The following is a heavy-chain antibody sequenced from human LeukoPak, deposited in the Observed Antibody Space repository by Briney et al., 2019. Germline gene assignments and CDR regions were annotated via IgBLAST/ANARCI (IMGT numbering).Heavy chain of an antibody. CDR1: GYTFTVYH. D-gene: IGHD6-13*01. J-gene: IGHJ4*02. V-gene: IGHV1-2*02. CDR3: APSSSDYFDY. CDR2: INPNSGGT. Sequence: ASVKVSCKASGYTFTVYHMHWVRQAPGQGLEWMGWINPNSGGTNYAQKFQGRVTMTRDTSISTAYMELTRLRSDDTAVYYCAPSSSDYFDYWGQGTLVTVSS.